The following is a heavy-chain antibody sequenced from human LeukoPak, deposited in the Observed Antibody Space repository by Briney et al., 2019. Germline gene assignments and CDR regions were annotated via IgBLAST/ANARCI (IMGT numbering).Heavy chain of an antibody. J-gene: IGHJ5*02. CDR3: ARGSSGLRFQWFDP. CDR2: INWNGGST. V-gene: IGHV3-20*04. D-gene: IGHD5-12*01. CDR1: GFTFSDYY. Sequence: PGGSLRLSCAASGFTFSDYYMSWIRQAPGKGLEWVSGINWNGGSTGYADSVKGRFTISRDNAKNPLYLQMNSLRAEDTALYYCARGSSGLRFQWFDPWGQGTLVTVSS.